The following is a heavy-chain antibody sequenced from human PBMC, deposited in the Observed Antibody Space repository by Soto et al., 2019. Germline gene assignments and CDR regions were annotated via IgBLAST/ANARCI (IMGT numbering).Heavy chain of an antibody. D-gene: IGHD2-15*01. CDR1: GGSISSSSYY. CDR3: ARHTPAISISDH. Sequence: QLQLQESGPGLVKPSETLSLTCTVSGGSISSSSYYWGWIRQPPGKGLEWIGSIYYSGSTYYNPSLNSRVTVSVDTSKNLFSLKLSSVTAADTAVYYCARHTPAISISDHWGQGTLVTVSS. J-gene: IGHJ4*02. V-gene: IGHV4-39*01. CDR2: IYYSGST.